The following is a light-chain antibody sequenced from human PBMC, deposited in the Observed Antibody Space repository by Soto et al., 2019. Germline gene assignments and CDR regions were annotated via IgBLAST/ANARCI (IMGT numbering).Light chain of an antibody. CDR2: EAS. V-gene: IGKV3-11*01. CDR1: QSVSSY. CDR3: HQCNSWPRT. J-gene: IGKJ1*01. Sequence: EIVLTQSPATLSLSPGERATLSGRASQSVSSYLAWYQQKPGQAPRLLIYEASTRATGVPARFSGSGSGTEFTLTISILQPEDFALYYCHQCNSWPRTFGQGTKVDIK.